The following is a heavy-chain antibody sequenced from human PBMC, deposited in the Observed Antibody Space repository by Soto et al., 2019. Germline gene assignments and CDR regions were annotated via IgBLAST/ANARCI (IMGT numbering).Heavy chain of an antibody. D-gene: IGHD6-6*01. J-gene: IGHJ6*02. CDR3: ASPYYYSSWSGDYYGMDV. Sequence: GESLKISCKGSGYSFTSYWIGWVRQMPGKGLEWMGIIYPGDSDTRYSPSFQGQVTISADKSISTAYLQWSSLKASDTAMYYCASPYYYSSWSGDYYGMDVWGQGTTVTVSS. CDR2: IYPGDSDT. CDR1: GYSFTSYW. V-gene: IGHV5-51*01.